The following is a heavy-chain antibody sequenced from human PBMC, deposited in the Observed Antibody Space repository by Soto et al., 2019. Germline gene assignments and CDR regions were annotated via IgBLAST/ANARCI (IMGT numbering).Heavy chain of an antibody. D-gene: IGHD3-3*01. CDR1: GFTFDDYG. CDR2: INWNGGST. V-gene: IGHV3-20*01. CDR3: ASLGPYDFWSAAPAAPPPTFDI. Sequence: EVQLVESGGGVVRPGGSLRLSCAASGFTFDDYGMSWVRQAPGKGLEWVSGINWNGGSTGYADSVKGRFTISRDNAKNSLYLQMNSLRAEDTALYHCASLGPYDFWSAAPAAPPPTFDIWGQGTMVTVSS. J-gene: IGHJ3*02.